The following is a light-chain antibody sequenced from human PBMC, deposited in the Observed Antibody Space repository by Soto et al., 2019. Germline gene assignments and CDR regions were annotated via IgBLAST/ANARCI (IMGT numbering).Light chain of an antibody. J-gene: IGLJ1*01. CDR2: DNN. Sequence: QSVLTQPPSVSAAPGQKVTISCSGSSSNIGNNYVSWYQQLPGTAPKLLIYDNNKRPSGIPDRFSGSKSGTSATLGITGLQTGDEADYYCGTWDSSLRLYVFGTGTKAPS. V-gene: IGLV1-51*01. CDR3: GTWDSSLRLYV. CDR1: SSNIGNNY.